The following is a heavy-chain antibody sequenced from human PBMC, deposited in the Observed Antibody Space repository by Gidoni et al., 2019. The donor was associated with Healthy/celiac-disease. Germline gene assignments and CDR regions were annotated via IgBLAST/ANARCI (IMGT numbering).Heavy chain of an antibody. D-gene: IGHD4-4*01. J-gene: IGHJ6*03. Sequence: QVQLVESGGGVVQPGRSLRLPCAASGFTFISYGLHWVRQAPGKGLEWVAVIWYYGSNKYYADSVKGRFTISRDNSKNTLYLQMNSLRAEDTAVYYCARDNSNRFTAPYSYYYYMDVWGKGTTVTVSS. CDR3: ARDNSNRFTAPYSYYYYMDV. V-gene: IGHV3-33*01. CDR2: IWYYGSNK. CDR1: GFTFISYG.